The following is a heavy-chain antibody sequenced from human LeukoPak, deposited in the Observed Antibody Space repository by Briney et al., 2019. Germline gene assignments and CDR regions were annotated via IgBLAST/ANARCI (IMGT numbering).Heavy chain of an antibody. D-gene: IGHD2-15*01. V-gene: IGHV4-61*02. J-gene: IGHJ5*02. CDR2: IYVSGTT. CDR3: ARADMTSTWWFDP. CDR1: GDSISSGSYY. Sequence: SETLSLTCIVSGDSISSGSYYWTWIRQPAGKGLEWIGRIYVSGTTNYNPTLKSRVTMSVDPSKNQFSLKLTSVTAADTALYHCARADMTSTWWFDPWGQGILVTVSS.